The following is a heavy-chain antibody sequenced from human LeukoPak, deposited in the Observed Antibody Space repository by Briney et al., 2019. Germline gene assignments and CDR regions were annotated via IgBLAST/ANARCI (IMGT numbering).Heavy chain of an antibody. V-gene: IGHV3-48*01. D-gene: IGHD3-22*01. J-gene: IGHJ6*03. CDR2: ISTSSSTI. CDR3: ARDYYDSSGYYYYYYYYMDV. Sequence: GGSLRLSCAASGFTFSSYWMSWVRQAPGKGLEWVSYISTSSSTIYYADSVKGRFTISRDNAKNSLYLQMNSLRAEDTAVYYCARDYYDSSGYYYYYYYYMDVWGKGTTVTVSS. CDR1: GFTFSSYW.